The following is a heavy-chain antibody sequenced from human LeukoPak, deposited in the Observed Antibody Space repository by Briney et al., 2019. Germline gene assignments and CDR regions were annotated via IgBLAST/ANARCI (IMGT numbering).Heavy chain of an antibody. CDR1: GYIFTNYD. CDR2: ISPCNGDT. CDR3: TRATGGLSNY. V-gene: IGHV1-18*04. J-gene: IGHJ4*02. D-gene: IGHD1-1*01. Sequence: GSVKVSCKTSGYIFTNYDINWVRQAPGQGLEWMGWISPCNGDTKYAQKFQDRVTMSTDTSTSTTYMELRSLRSDDTAVYYCTRATGGLSNYWGQGTLVTVSS.